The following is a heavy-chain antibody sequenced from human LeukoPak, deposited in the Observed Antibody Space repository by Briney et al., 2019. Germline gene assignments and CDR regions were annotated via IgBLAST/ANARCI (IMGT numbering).Heavy chain of an antibody. D-gene: IGHD3-10*01. CDR2: IYTSGST. CDR3: ACTTLLWFGDPVAFDI. CDR1: GGSISSYY. Sequence: SETLSLTCTVSGGSISSYYSSWIRQPPGKGLEWIGYIYTSGSTNFNPSLKSRVTISVDTSKNQFSLKLSSVAAADTAVYYCACTTLLWFGDPVAFDIWGQGTMVTVSS. V-gene: IGHV4-4*09. J-gene: IGHJ3*02.